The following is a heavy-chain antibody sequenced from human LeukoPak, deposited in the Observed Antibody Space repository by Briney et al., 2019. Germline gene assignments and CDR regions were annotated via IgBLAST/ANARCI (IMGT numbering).Heavy chain of an antibody. D-gene: IGHD6-19*01. V-gene: IGHV1-18*01. CDR3: ARRVAVARRDAFDI. CDR1: GYTFTSYG. CDR2: ISSYNGNT. Sequence: ASVKVSCKASGYTFTSYGISWVRQAPGQGLEWMGWISSYNGNTNYAQKLQGRVTMCTDTSTGTAYMELRSLRSDDTAVYYCARRVAVARRDAFDIWGQGTMVTVSS. J-gene: IGHJ3*02.